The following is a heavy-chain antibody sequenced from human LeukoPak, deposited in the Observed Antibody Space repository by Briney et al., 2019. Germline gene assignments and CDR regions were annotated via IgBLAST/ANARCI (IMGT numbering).Heavy chain of an antibody. CDR2: VDPEDGET. CDR3: AIGTNLDY. CDR1: GYTFTDYY. J-gene: IGHJ4*02. V-gene: IGHV1-69-2*01. Sequence: ASVKVSCKVSGYTFTDYYMQRVQQAPGKGLEWMGLVDPEDGETIYAEKFQGRVTITADTSTDTAYMELSSLRSEDTAVYYCAIGTNLDYWGQGTLVTVSS.